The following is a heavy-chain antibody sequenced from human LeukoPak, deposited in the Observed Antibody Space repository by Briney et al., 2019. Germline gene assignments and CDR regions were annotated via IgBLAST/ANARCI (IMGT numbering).Heavy chain of an antibody. V-gene: IGHV3-74*01. D-gene: IGHD2-21*02. J-gene: IGHJ4*02. CDR1: GFTFSSYW. CDR2: INSDGSNT. Sequence: GGSLSLSCGASGFTFSSYWMHWVRQAPGKGLVWVSRINSDGSNTIYADSVKGRFTISRDNAKNTLYLQMNSLRAEDTAVYYCARGAYCGGDCPRDYWGQGTLVTVSS. CDR3: ARGAYCGGDCPRDY.